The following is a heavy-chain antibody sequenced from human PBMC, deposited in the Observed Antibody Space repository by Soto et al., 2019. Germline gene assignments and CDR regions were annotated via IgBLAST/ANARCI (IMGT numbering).Heavy chain of an antibody. D-gene: IGHD3-22*01. J-gene: IGHJ4*02. CDR3: AGLRAGYYDSSGYEGQVFDY. CDR2: IIPIFGTA. V-gene: IGHV1-69*05. Sequence: QVQLVQSGAEVKKPGSSVKVSCKASGGTFSSYAISWVRQAPGQGLEWMGGIIPIFGTANYAQKFQGRVTVTTDESTSTAYMELSSLTAEDKAVNYCAGLRAGYYDSSGYEGQVFDYWGQGTLVTVSS. CDR1: GGTFSSYA.